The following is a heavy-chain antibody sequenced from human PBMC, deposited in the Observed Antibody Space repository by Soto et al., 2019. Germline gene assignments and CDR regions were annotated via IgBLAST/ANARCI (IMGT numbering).Heavy chain of an antibody. CDR3: TRGAGLAARPAEY. CDR1: GFIFSSYE. CDR2: ISPTGSLI. J-gene: IGHJ4*02. V-gene: IGHV3-48*03. D-gene: IGHD6-6*01. Sequence: GGSLRLSCAASGFIFSSYEMNWVRQAPGKGLEWISYISPTGSLIYYAESVKGRFTVSRDNTKNSVFLQMNSLRAEDTAVYYCTRGAGLAARPAEYWGEGTLVTVSS.